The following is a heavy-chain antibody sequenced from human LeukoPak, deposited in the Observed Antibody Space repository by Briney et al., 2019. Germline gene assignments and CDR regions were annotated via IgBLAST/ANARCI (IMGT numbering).Heavy chain of an antibody. D-gene: IGHD6-13*01. CDR1: GYTFTSYY. V-gene: IGHV1-46*01. J-gene: IGHJ5*02. Sequence: ASVKVSCKASGYTFTSYYMHWVRQAPGQGLEWMGIINPSGGSTSYAQKFQGRVTMTRDTSTSTVYMELSSLRSEDTAVYYCARRRQAAAAGRGRYSWFDPWGQGTLVTVSS. CDR3: ARRRQAAAAGRGRYSWFDP. CDR2: INPSGGST.